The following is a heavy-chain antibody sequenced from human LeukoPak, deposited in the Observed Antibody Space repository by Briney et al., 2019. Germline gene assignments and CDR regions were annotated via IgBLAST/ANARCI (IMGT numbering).Heavy chain of an antibody. CDR2: IYPGDSDT. Sequence: GESLKISCKSSGYSFTSYWIGWVRQMPGKGLEWMRIIYPGDSDTRYSPSFQGQVTISADKSISTAYLQWSSLKASDTAMYYCARHLGDDILTGYFHYWGQGTLVTVSS. CDR3: ARHLGDDILTGYFHY. J-gene: IGHJ4*02. CDR1: GYSFTSYW. V-gene: IGHV5-51*01. D-gene: IGHD3-9*01.